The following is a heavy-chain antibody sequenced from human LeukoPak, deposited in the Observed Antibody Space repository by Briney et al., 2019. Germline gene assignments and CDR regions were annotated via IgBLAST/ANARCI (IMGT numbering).Heavy chain of an antibody. CDR3: ARAVGYCSSNSCYLGY. Sequence: ASVKVSCKASGYTFTSYAMNWVRQAPGQGLEWMGWINTDTRKPTYAQGFTGRFVFSLDTSVSTAYLQISSLEAEDTAVYYCARAVGYCSSNSCYLGYWGQGTLVTVSS. CDR2: INTDTRKP. V-gene: IGHV7-4-1*02. J-gene: IGHJ4*02. D-gene: IGHD2-2*03. CDR1: GYTFTSYA.